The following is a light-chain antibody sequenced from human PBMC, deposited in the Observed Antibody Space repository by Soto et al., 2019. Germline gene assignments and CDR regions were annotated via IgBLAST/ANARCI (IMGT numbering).Light chain of an antibody. CDR1: QNINKR. CDR2: DAS. Sequence: DRVTITCRASQNINKRLAWHRQKPGKAPKVLIYDASNLKSGVPSRFSGSGSGTEFILTISSLQPDDFATYYCQQYYTYPWTFGQGTKVDIK. J-gene: IGKJ1*01. V-gene: IGKV1-5*01. CDR3: QQYYTYPWT.